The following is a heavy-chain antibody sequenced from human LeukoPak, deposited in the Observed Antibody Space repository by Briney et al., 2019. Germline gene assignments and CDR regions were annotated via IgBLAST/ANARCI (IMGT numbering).Heavy chain of an antibody. V-gene: IGHV1-18*01. CDR3: ARDNPRGSYYFDY. CDR2: ISAYNGST. CDR1: GYTFTSYG. J-gene: IGHJ4*02. Sequence: GASVKVSCKASGYTFTSYGISWVRQAPGQGPGWMGWISAYNGSTNYAQMLQGRVTMTTDTSTSTAYMELRSLRSDDTAVYYCARDNPRGSYYFDYWGQGTLVIVS. D-gene: IGHD5-12*01.